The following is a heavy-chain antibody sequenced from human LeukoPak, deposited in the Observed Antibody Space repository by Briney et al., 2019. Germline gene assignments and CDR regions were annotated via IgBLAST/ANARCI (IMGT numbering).Heavy chain of an antibody. D-gene: IGHD1-26*01. J-gene: IGHJ5*01. CDR2: INHSGST. CDR3: ARTATLTRVFDF. CDR1: GGSFSGYY. V-gene: IGHV4-34*01. Sequence: SETLSLTCAVYGGSFSGYYWSWIRQPPGKGLEWIGEINHSGSTNYNPSLKSRVTISVDTSKNQFSLKLSSVTAADTAVYYCARTATLTRVFDFWGQGTLVTVSS.